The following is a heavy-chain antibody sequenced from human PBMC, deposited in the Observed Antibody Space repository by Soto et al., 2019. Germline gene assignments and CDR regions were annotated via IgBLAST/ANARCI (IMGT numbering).Heavy chain of an antibody. CDR1: GGTFSSYA. D-gene: IGHD2-2*01. J-gene: IGHJ6*02. Sequence: QVQLVQSGAEVKKPGSSVKVSCKASGGTFSSYAISWVRQAPGQGLEWMGGIIPIFGTANYAQKFQGRVTITADESTSTAYMELSSLRSEDTAVYYCARVLCLASCYYYYSYYGMDVWGQGTTVTVSS. CDR2: IIPIFGTA. CDR3: ARVLCLASCYYYYSYYGMDV. V-gene: IGHV1-69*01.